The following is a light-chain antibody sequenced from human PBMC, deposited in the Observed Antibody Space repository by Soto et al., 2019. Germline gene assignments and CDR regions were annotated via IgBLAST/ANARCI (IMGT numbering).Light chain of an antibody. Sequence: QSVLTQPLAASGTPVQRVTISCSGSSSNIGSNYVYWYQQLPGTAPKLLIYRNNQRPSGVPDRFSGSKSGTSASLAISGLRSEDEADYYCAAWDDSLSGLYVFGTGTKVTVL. CDR3: AAWDDSLSGLYV. CDR2: RNN. J-gene: IGLJ1*01. V-gene: IGLV1-47*01. CDR1: SSNIGSNY.